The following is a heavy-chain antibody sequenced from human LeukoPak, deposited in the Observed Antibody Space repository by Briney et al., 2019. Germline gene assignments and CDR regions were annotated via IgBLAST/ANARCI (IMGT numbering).Heavy chain of an antibody. V-gene: IGHV1-2*02. Sequence: ASVKVSCKASGYTLTGYYMHWVRQAPGQGLEWMGWINPNSGGTNYAQKFQGRVTMTRDTSISTAYMELSRLRSDDTAVYYCARGSLRYYYYMDVWGKGTTVTISS. D-gene: IGHD5/OR15-5a*01. CDR3: ARGSLRYYYYMDV. J-gene: IGHJ6*03. CDR1: GYTLTGYY. CDR2: INPNSGGT.